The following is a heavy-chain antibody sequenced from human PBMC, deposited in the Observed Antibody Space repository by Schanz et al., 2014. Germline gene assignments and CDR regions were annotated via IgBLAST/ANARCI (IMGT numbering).Heavy chain of an antibody. CDR2: INTGVNT. CDR3: ANNRNLDH. V-gene: IGHV3-23*01. Sequence: EVQLLESGGGLVQPGGSLRLSCAASGFTFGDYAMTWVRQAPGKGLEWVSAINTGVNTYYAYSVRGRFTNSRDNSKNTLYLQMNSLRDEDTAVYYCANNRNLDHWGQGTLVAVSA. J-gene: IGHJ4*02. CDR1: GFTFGDYA. D-gene: IGHD1-20*01.